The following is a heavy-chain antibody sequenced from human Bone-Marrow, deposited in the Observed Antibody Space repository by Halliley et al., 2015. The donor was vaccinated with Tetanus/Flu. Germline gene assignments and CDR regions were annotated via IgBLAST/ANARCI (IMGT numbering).Heavy chain of an antibody. CDR3: AKDPHFGCSNINKFFDY. Sequence: SLRLSCAASGFSFTTYAMNWVRQAPGKGLEWVSAIDGSGTATQYVDSVRGRFTISRDNSRNTAHLQMNSLRAEDTAVYFCAKDPHFGCSNINKFFDYWGQGTLVTVSS. J-gene: IGHJ4*02. CDR1: GFSFTTYA. V-gene: IGHV3-23*01. CDR2: IDGSGTAT. D-gene: IGHD2-21*01.